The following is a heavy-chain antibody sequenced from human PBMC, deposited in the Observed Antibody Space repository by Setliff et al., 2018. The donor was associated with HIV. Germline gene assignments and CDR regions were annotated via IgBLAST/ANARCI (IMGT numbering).Heavy chain of an antibody. Sequence: GASVKVSCKASGYTFNNYGISWVRQAPGQGLEWMGWINTHSGYTNYAQNVQGRVTVTMDTSTSTAYMELRSLKSDDTAVYYCARGKTWLRFLDYWGQGTLVTDSS. J-gene: IGHJ4*02. CDR3: ARGKTWLRFLDY. D-gene: IGHD5-12*01. CDR1: GYTFNNYG. V-gene: IGHV1-18*01. CDR2: INTHSGYT.